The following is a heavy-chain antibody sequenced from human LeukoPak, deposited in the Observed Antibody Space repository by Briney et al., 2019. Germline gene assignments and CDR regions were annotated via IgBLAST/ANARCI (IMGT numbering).Heavy chain of an antibody. D-gene: IGHD6-19*01. J-gene: IGHJ4*02. CDR3: ARRYAGGWTDH. CDR1: GYTFSSND. CDR2: INPENGNT. V-gene: IGHV1-8*01. Sequence: ASVKVSCKASGYTFSSNDINWVRQATGQGLEWMGWINPENGNTGYAEKFQGRVTLTRDTSINTAYMELSSLGSEDTAVYYCARRYAGGWTDHWGQGTLVTVSS.